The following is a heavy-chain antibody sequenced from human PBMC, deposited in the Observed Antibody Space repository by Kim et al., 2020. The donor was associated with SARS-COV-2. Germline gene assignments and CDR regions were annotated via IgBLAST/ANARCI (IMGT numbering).Heavy chain of an antibody. CDR1: GGSISSSSYY. CDR2: IYYSRST. V-gene: IGHV4-39*07. CDR3: ASNTMIVVAPFDY. Sequence: SETLSLTCTVSGGSISSSSYYWGWIRQPPGKGLEWIGSIYYSRSTYYNPSLKSRVTISVDTSKNQFSLKLSSVTAADTAVYYCASNTMIVVAPFDYWGQGTLVTVSS. D-gene: IGHD3-22*01. J-gene: IGHJ4*02.